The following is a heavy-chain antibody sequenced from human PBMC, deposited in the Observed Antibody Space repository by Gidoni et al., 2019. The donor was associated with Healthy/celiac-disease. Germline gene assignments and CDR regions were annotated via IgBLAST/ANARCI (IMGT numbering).Heavy chain of an antibody. J-gene: IGHJ6*03. Sequence: EVQLVESGGGLVQPGGSLRLSCAASGFTFSSYWMIWVRQAPGKGLEWVANIKQDGSEKYYVDSVKGRFTISRDNAKNSLYLQMNSLRAEDTAVYYCASKGDQGDYDILTAHSHYYYYYMDVWGKGTTVTVSS. CDR2: IKQDGSEK. CDR1: GFTFSSYW. D-gene: IGHD3-9*01. V-gene: IGHV3-7*03. CDR3: ASKGDQGDYDILTAHSHYYYYYMDV.